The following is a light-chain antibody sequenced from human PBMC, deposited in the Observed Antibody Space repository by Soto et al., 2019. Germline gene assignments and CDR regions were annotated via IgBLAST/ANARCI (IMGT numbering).Light chain of an antibody. CDR2: ENN. V-gene: IGLV1-51*02. CDR1: SSNIGTNY. J-gene: IGLJ2*01. CDR3: GTWDSSLSAV. Sequence: QSVLTQPPSVSAAPGQKVTISCSGSSSNIGTNYVSWYQQLPGTAPKLLIYENNKRPSGIPDRFSGSKSGTSATLGITGLQTGDEAEYYCGTWDSSLSAVFGGGTKLTVL.